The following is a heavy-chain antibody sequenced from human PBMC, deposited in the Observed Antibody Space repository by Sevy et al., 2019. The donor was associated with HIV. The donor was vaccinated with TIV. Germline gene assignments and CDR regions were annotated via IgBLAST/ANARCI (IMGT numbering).Heavy chain of an antibody. CDR2: IYYSGST. Sequence: SETLSLTCTVSGGSISSGDYYWSWIRQPPGKGLEWIGYIYYSGSTYYNPSLKSRVTISVDTSKNQFSLKLRSVTAADTAVYYCALSRRTVTTSLLDSAGYYYYYYAMDVWGQGTTVTVSS. D-gene: IGHD4-4*01. J-gene: IGHJ6*02. CDR1: GGSISSGDYY. CDR3: ALSRRTVTTSLLDSAGYYYYYYAMDV. V-gene: IGHV4-30-4*01.